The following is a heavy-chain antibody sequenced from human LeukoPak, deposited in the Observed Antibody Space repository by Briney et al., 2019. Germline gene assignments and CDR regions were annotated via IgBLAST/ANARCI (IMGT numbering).Heavy chain of an antibody. Sequence: SETLSLTCTVSGGSISSSGYYWGWIRQPPGKGLEWIANIYFDGSTYYNPSLKNRVTISVDPSKNHFSLKLTSVTAADTAVYYCARGARGSYSYWGQGTLVTVSS. D-gene: IGHD1-26*01. CDR1: GGSISSSGYY. J-gene: IGHJ4*02. CDR2: IYFDGST. CDR3: ARGARGSYSY. V-gene: IGHV4-39*02.